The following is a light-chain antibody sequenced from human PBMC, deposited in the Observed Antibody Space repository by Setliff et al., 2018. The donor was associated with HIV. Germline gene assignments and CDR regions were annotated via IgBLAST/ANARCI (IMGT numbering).Light chain of an antibody. CDR1: NNDVGNYNL. CDR3: SSYAGNSAFV. V-gene: IGLV2-23*03. CDR2: ESS. Sequence: QSALAQPASLSGSPGQSITISCTGTNNDVGNYNLVSWYQQHPGKAPKLIIYESSQRPSGTSGRFSGSKSGNTASLTISGLQAEDEGDYYCSSYAGNSAFVFGEGTKVTVL. J-gene: IGLJ2*01.